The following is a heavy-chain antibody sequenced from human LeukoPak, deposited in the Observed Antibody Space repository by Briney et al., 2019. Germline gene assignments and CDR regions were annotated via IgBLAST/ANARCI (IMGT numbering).Heavy chain of an antibody. Sequence: GGSLRLSCAASGFTFSDYYMSWIRQAPGKGLEWVSYISSSGSTIYYADSVKGRFTISRDNAKNSLYLQMNSLRAEDTAVYYCARFLDMTTVTTDDYWGQGTLVTVSS. CDR2: ISSSGSTI. CDR1: GFTFSDYY. CDR3: ARFLDMTTVTTDDY. D-gene: IGHD4-11*01. J-gene: IGHJ4*02. V-gene: IGHV3-11*04.